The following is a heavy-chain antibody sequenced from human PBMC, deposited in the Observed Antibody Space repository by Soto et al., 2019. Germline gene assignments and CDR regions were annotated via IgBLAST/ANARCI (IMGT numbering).Heavy chain of an antibody. V-gene: IGHV3-48*01. CDR2: INRDSIVI. Sequence: EEQLVESGGGLVQPGGSLRLSCAASGFSFSTHYMNWVRQTPGKGLEWVSSINRDSIVIKYADSVKGRFTISRDNARNSLSLRMNSLRAEDTAVYYCLNGDYYVGPGTLVTVSS. CDR1: GFSFSTHY. D-gene: IGHD3-16*01. J-gene: IGHJ4*02. CDR3: LNGDYY.